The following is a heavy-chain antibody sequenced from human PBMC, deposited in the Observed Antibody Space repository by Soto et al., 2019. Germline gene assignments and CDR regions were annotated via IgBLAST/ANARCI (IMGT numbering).Heavy chain of an antibody. Sequence: QLHLQESGPGLVKPSETLSLTCTVSGGSVNTGPVYYWAWIRQPPGKGLDWVGNVFYSGTTYVNPSLRSRVTMSVDASKSQFSLNLTSVTAADTAIYYCARQRHSEGVSFFDYWGRGILVTVSS. D-gene: IGHD2-8*01. V-gene: IGHV4-39*01. CDR3: ARQRHSEGVSFFDY. J-gene: IGHJ4*02. CDR2: VFYSGTT. CDR1: GGSVNTGPVYY.